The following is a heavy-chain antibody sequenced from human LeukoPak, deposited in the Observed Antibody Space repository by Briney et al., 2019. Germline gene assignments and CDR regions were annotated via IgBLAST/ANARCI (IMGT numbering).Heavy chain of an antibody. D-gene: IGHD6-19*01. J-gene: IGHJ4*02. CDR2: ITSSSSSI. V-gene: IGHV3-48*01. Sequence: PGGFLRLSCAASGFTFSDYSMNWVRQAPGKGLEWISYITSSSSSIYYAESVKGRFTISRDNAKNSLYLQMNSLRADDTAVYYCARGAVAGKAPYWGQGTLVTVSS. CDR3: ARGAVAGKAPY. CDR1: GFTFSDYS.